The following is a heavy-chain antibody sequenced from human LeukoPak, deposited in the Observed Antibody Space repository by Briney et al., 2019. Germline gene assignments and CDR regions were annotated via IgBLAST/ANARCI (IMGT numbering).Heavy chain of an antibody. CDR3: ARGRGDGYNIDFYFDY. CDR1: GFTFSSYS. CDR2: ISSSSYI. V-gene: IGHV3-21*01. J-gene: IGHJ4*02. D-gene: IGHD5-24*01. Sequence: GGSLRLSCAASGFTFSSYSMNWVRQAPGKGLEWVSSISSSSYIYYADSVKGRFTISRGNAKNSLYLQMNSLRAEDTAVYYCARGRGDGYNIDFYFDYWGQGTLVTVSS.